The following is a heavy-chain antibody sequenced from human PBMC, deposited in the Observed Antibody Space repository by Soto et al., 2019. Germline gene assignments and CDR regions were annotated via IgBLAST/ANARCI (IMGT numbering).Heavy chain of an antibody. D-gene: IGHD2-21*02. CDR3: ARVEYGDLVYLDF. Sequence: ASVKVSCKASGYEFSNYYIAWVRQAPGQGLEWMGRMSACDGNTDYEQKFQDRVVMTTDTSTTTAYMELRRLRSDDTAVYYCARVEYGDLVYLDFWGQGTLVTVSS. V-gene: IGHV1-18*01. CDR2: MSACDGNT. CDR1: GYEFSNYY. J-gene: IGHJ4*02.